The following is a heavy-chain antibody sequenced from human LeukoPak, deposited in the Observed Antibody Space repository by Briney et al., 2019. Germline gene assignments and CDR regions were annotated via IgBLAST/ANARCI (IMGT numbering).Heavy chain of an antibody. CDR1: GGSFSGYY. Sequence: SSETLSLTCAVYGGSFSGYYWSWIRQPPGKGLEWIGEINHSGSTNYNPSLKSRVTISVDTSKNQFSLKLSSVTAADTAVYYCARGPHCGGDCYPLDYWGQGTLVTVSS. J-gene: IGHJ4*02. CDR2: INHSGST. D-gene: IGHD2-21*02. V-gene: IGHV4-34*01. CDR3: ARGPHCGGDCYPLDY.